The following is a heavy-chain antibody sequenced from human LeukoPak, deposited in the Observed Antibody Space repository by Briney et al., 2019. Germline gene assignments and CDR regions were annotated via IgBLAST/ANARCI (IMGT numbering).Heavy chain of an antibody. CDR3: ARDFTYYDILTGYQYYFDY. D-gene: IGHD3-9*01. Sequence: GGSLRLSCAASGFTVSSNYMSWVRQAPGKGLEWVSVIYSGGSTYYADSVKGRFTISRDNSKNTLYLQMNSLRAEDTAVYYCARDFTYYDILTGYQYYFDYWGQGTLVTVSS. CDR2: IYSGGST. V-gene: IGHV3-66*01. CDR1: GFTVSSNY. J-gene: IGHJ4*02.